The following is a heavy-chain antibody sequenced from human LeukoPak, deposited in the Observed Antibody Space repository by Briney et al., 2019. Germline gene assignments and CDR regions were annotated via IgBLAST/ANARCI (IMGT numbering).Heavy chain of an antibody. CDR3: ARGDASNRGAFDY. CDR1: GFAVSINY. J-gene: IGHJ4*02. V-gene: IGHV3-53*01. Sequence: GGSLRLSCAASGFAVSINYMSWVREAPGRGLECGSVIYSGGSTYYADSVKGRFTISRHNSKNTPYLQMNSLTAEHTAVSYCARGDASNRGAFDYWGPGTLVTVSS. CDR2: IYSGGST. D-gene: IGHD5-24*01.